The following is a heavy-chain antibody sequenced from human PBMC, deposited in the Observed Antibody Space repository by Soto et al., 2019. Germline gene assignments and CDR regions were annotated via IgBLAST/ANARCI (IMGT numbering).Heavy chain of an antibody. J-gene: IGHJ4*02. CDR1: GFTVSSNY. CDR3: VREKVTMIVGFYYFDY. D-gene: IGHD3-22*01. CDR2: IYAGGNT. V-gene: IGHV3-66*01. Sequence: EMQLVESGGGLVQPGESLRLSCAASGFTVSSNYMSWVRQAPGKGLEWVSVIYAGGNTHYADSVEDRFNISRDNSNNMLYLQMNSLRAQDTAVYYCVREKVTMIVGFYYFDYWGQGTRVTVSS.